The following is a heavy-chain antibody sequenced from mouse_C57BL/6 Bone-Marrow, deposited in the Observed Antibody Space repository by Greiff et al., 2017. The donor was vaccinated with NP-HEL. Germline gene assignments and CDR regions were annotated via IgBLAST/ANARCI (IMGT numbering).Heavy chain of an antibody. D-gene: IGHD1-1*01. Sequence: VQLQESGPELVKPGASVKISCKASGYAFSSSWMNWVKQRPGKGLEWIGRIYPGDGDTNYNGKFKSKATLTVDTSSSTAYMQLSSLTSEDSAVYYCARRYSYAMDYGGQGTSVTVS. CDR3: ARRYSYAMDY. CDR2: IYPGDGDT. CDR1: GYAFSSSW. V-gene: IGHV1-82*01. J-gene: IGHJ4*01.